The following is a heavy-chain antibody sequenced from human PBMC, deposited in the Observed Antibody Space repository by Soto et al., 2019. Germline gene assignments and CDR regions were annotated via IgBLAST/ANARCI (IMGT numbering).Heavy chain of an antibody. CDR1: GGSISSGGYC. J-gene: IGHJ4*02. Sequence: LETLPLTCAVSGGSISSGGYCWSWIRKPPGKGLEWIGEINHSGGTHYNPSLESRVTISLDTSKNQFSLHLSSVTAADTAFYHCARGVHSGYAGIFHYWGQGTLVTVSS. V-gene: IGHV4-34*01. CDR3: ARGVHSGYAGIFHY. CDR2: INHSGGT. D-gene: IGHD5-12*01.